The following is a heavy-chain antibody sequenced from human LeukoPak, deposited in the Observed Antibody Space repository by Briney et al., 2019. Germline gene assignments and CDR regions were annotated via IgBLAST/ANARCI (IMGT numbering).Heavy chain of an antibody. CDR2: INHSGST. Sequence: SETLSLTCAVYGRSFSGYYWSWIRQPPGKGLEWIGEINHSGSTNYNPSLKSRVTISVDTSKNQFSLKLSSVTAADTAVYYCARGPTPTTVTTFDYWGQGTLVTVSS. CDR1: GRSFSGYY. V-gene: IGHV4-34*01. D-gene: IGHD4-17*01. CDR3: ARGPTPTTVTTFDY. J-gene: IGHJ4*02.